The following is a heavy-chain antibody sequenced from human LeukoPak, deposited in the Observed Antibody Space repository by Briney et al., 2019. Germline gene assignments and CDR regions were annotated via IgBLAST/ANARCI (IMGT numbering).Heavy chain of an antibody. J-gene: IGHJ5*02. CDR3: ATSDTVSTYNWFDP. Sequence: SETLSLTCNVSGGSISSNTYFWGWIRRPPGKGLEWIGSIRYSGSTYYNPSLKSRVTISVDTSKNQFSLNLSSLTAADTAVYYCATSDTVSTYNWFDPWGQGALVTVS. CDR1: GGSISSNTYF. CDR2: IRYSGST. D-gene: IGHD5/OR15-5a*01. V-gene: IGHV4-39*01.